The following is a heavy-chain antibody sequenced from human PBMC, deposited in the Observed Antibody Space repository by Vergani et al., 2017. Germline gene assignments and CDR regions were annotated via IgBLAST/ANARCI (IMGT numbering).Heavy chain of an antibody. CDR3: ARGQWLPTLSFYY. CDR1: GYTFTGYY. D-gene: IGHD6-19*01. V-gene: IGHV1-2*02. CDR2: INPNSGGT. J-gene: IGHJ4*02. Sequence: QVQLVQSGAELRKPGGSVKVSCSASGYTFTGYYMHWVRQAPGQGLEWMGWINPNSGGTNYAQKFQGRVTMTRDTSISTAYMELSRLRSDDTAVYYCARGQWLPTLSFYYWGQGTLVTVSS.